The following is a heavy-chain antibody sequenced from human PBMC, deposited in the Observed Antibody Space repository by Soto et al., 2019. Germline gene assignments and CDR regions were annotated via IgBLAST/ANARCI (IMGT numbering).Heavy chain of an antibody. CDR2: IRSKTFSGTT. J-gene: IGHJ4*02. CDR3: GRDLVKGYGSSLIFDY. CDR1: GFTFGDYA. V-gene: IGHV3-49*03. D-gene: IGHD6-6*01. Sequence: LGGSLRLSCTASGFTFGDYAMSWFRQAPGKGLEWVGFIRSKTFSGTTEHAASVKGRFIISRDDSNSTAYLQMNSLKTEDTAVYYCGRDLVKGYGSSLIFDYWGQGTLVTLSS.